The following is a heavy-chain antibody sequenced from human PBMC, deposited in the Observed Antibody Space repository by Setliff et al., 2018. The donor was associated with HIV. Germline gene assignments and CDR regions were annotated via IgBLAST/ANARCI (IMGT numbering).Heavy chain of an antibody. CDR2: INWNGDIM. Sequence: GGSLRLSCEGSGFTLSHFAMHWVRQAPGKGLEWVSGINWNGDIMGYVDSVRGRFIVSRDNVKNSVHLQMDSLTTEDTALYYCATWKDTWGLDDWGQGTLVTVSS. CDR3: ATWKDTWGLDD. D-gene: IGHD7-27*01. CDR1: GFTLSHFA. V-gene: IGHV3-20*04. J-gene: IGHJ4*02.